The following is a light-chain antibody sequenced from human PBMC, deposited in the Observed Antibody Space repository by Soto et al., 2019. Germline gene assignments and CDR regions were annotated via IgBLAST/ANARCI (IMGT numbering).Light chain of an antibody. CDR2: AND. CDR1: RSNIGGNA. V-gene: IGLV1-44*01. Sequence: QSVLTQPPSMSGTPGQRVTISCSGSRSNIGGNAVTWYQQVPGTAPKLLIYANDQRPSGVSDRFSGSKSATSASLAISGLQSEDEADYYCAVWDDNLKGLFGGRTKLTVL. CDR3: AVWDDNLKGL. J-gene: IGLJ2*01.